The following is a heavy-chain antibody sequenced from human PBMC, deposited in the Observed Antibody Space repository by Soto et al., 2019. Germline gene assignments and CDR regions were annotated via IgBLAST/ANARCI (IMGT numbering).Heavy chain of an antibody. CDR2: MSAKNGNT. V-gene: IGHV1-18*01. D-gene: IGHD5-12*01. CDR1: GYTFTSDG. CDR3: AREIGGFPDY. Sequence: QVQLVQSGAEVKKPGASVKVSCKASGYTFTSDGISWVRQAPGQGLEWMGWMSAKNGNTKYVQKLPARVTMTTDTASSTAYMELRSLTSDYTAVYYCAREIGGFPDYWCQGTLVTVSS. J-gene: IGHJ4*02.